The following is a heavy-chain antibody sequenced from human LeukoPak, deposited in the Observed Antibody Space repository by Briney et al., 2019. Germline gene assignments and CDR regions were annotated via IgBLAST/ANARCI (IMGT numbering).Heavy chain of an antibody. D-gene: IGHD3-16*01. Sequence: GGSLRLSCAASGFTFSSSWMHWVRQAPGKGLVWVSRITRDGSSTTYADSVKGRFTTSRDNAKNTLYLQMDSLRDDDTAVYYCARDPGFESWGPFWGGMDVWGNGTTVIVSS. J-gene: IGHJ6*04. V-gene: IGHV3-74*01. CDR2: ITRDGSST. CDR1: GFTFSSSW. CDR3: ARDPGFESWGPFWGGMDV.